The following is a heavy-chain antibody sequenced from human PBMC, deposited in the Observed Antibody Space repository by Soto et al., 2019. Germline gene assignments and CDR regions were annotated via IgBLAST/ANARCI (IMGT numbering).Heavy chain of an antibody. V-gene: IGHV3-21*01. J-gene: IGHJ6*03. CDR2: ISSSSSYI. CDR1: GFTFSSYS. Sequence: PGGSLRLSCAASGFTFSSYSMNWVRQDPGKGLEWVSSISSSSSYIYYADSVKGRFTISRDNAKNSLYLQMNSLRAEDTAVYYCARAYDILTGYYLGMDVWGKGTTVTVSS. CDR3: ARAYDILTGYYLGMDV. D-gene: IGHD3-9*01.